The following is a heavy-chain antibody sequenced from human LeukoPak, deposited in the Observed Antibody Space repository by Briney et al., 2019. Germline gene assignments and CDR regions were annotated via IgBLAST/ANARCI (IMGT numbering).Heavy chain of an antibody. CDR2: IYPGDSDT. J-gene: IGHJ4*02. Sequence: GESLKISCKGSGYSFISYWIGWVRQMPGKGLEWMGIIYPGDSDTRYSPSFQGQVTISADKSISTAYLQWSSLKASDTAMYYCARQTSSSSGYFDYWGQGTLVTVSS. CDR1: GYSFISYW. CDR3: ARQTSSSSGYFDY. V-gene: IGHV5-51*01. D-gene: IGHD6-6*01.